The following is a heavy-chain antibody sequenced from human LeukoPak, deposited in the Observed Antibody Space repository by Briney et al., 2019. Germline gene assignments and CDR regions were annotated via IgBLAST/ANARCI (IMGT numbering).Heavy chain of an antibody. V-gene: IGHV3-23*01. D-gene: IGHD6-13*01. Sequence: PGGSLRLSCSASGFTFSSYAMSWVRQAPGKVLEWGSAIIGGGGSTYYADSVKGRFTISRDNCKNTMYLQMNSLRAEDTAVYYCAALLVGIAAAGTRWGQGTLVTVSS. CDR1: GFTFSSYA. CDR2: IIGGGGST. CDR3: AALLVGIAAAGTR. J-gene: IGHJ4*02.